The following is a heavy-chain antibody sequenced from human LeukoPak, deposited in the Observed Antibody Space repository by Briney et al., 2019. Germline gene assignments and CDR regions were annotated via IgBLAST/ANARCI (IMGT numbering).Heavy chain of an antibody. V-gene: IGHV3-23*01. D-gene: IGHD6-6*01. CDR1: GFTFSSYW. CDR2: ISGSGGST. Sequence: GGSLRLSCAASGFTFSSYWMSWVRQAPGKGLEWVSAISGSGGSTYYADSVKGRFTISRDNSKNTLYLQMNSLRAEDTAVYYCAKVMDSSSSAGDYWGQGTLVTVSS. CDR3: AKVMDSSSSAGDY. J-gene: IGHJ4*02.